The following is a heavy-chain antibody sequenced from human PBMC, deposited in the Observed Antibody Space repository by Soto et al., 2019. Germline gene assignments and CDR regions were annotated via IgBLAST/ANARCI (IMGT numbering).Heavy chain of an antibody. V-gene: IGHV4-30-4*08. CDR3: ARGPSGDKVDY. D-gene: IGHD7-27*01. Sequence: SETLSLTCTVSGGSISSGGYYWSWIRQHPGKGLEWIGYIYYSGTTYSSPSLKGRLTISADTSKTQFSLKLNSVTAADTAVYYCARGPSGDKVDYWGQGIQVTVSS. CDR1: GGSISSGGYY. CDR2: IYYSGTT. J-gene: IGHJ4*02.